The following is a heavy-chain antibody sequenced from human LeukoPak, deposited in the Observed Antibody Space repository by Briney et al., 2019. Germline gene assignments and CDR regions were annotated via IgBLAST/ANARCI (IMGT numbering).Heavy chain of an antibody. Sequence: GGSLRLSCAASGFTFSSYWMHWVRQAPRKGLVWVSRIKSDGSSIYADSVKGRFTISRDNAKNTLYLQMNSLRAEDTAVYYCARAVTYYYGSVTYDWFDPWGQGTLVTVSS. CDR2: IKSDGSS. J-gene: IGHJ5*02. D-gene: IGHD3-10*01. CDR1: GFTFSSYW. V-gene: IGHV3-74*01. CDR3: ARAVTYYYGSVTYDWFDP.